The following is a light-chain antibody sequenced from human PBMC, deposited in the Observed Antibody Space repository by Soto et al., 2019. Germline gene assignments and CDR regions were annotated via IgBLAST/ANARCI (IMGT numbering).Light chain of an antibody. V-gene: IGLV2-14*03. CDR2: DVS. CDR3: SSYTITSTRL. J-gene: IGLJ1*01. CDR1: SSDIGAYDL. Sequence: QSALTQPASVSGSAGQSITISCTGTSSDIGAYDLVSWFQQHPGKAPKVMIYDVSTRPSGVSNRFSGSKSGNTASLTISGLQAEDESDYYCSSYTITSTRLFGTGTKLTVL.